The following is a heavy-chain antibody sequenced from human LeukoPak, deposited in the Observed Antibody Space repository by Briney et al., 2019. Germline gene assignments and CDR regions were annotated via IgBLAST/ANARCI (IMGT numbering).Heavy chain of an antibody. CDR3: GKDNYGLPDY. J-gene: IGHJ4*02. Sequence: GGPLRLSCAASGITFRGYWMLWLRHATGKARGWVSRIDSDGRVTEYAESVRGRFTISRDNARNSLYLQMNSLRAEDTAVYYCGKDNYGLPDYWGQGTLVTVSS. CDR1: GITFRGYW. CDR2: IDSDGRVT. V-gene: IGHV3-74*03. D-gene: IGHD3-10*01.